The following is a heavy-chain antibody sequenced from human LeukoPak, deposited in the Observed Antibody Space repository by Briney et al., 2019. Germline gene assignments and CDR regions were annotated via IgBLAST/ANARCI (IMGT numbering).Heavy chain of an antibody. CDR1: GFTFSSYS. J-gene: IGHJ4*02. D-gene: IGHD3-10*01. Sequence: WGSLRLSCAASGFTFSSYSMNGVRQAPGKGLEWVSYISSFSSTIYYADSVMGRFTISRDNAKDLLYLQMNSLRAEDTAVYYCARSPNYKGYFDYWGQGTLVTVSS. CDR2: ISSFSSTI. CDR3: ARSPNYKGYFDY. V-gene: IGHV3-48*04.